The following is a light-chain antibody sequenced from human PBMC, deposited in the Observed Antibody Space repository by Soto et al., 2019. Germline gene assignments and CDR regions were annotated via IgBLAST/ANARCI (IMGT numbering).Light chain of an antibody. CDR1: SSDVGAYNY. V-gene: IGLV2-8*01. CDR2: EVS. Sequence: QSALTQPPSASGSPGQSVTISCTGTSSDVGAYNYVSWYQQYPGKAPKLMIYEVSKRPSGVPDPFSGSKSGKTASLTVSGLQAEDEADYYCSSYAGSNIWVFGGGTKLTVL. J-gene: IGLJ3*02. CDR3: SSYAGSNIWV.